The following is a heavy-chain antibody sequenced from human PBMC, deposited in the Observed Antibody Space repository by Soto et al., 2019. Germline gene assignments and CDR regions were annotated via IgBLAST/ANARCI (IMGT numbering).Heavy chain of an antibody. J-gene: IGHJ6*02. CDR1: GFSLSTIGVG. CDR3: VQIRFGGVCLKSYSSNSYYGLDV. D-gene: IGHD2-21*02. CDR2: ICWDDEK. V-gene: IGHV2-5*02. Sequence: QITLKESGPTLVKPTQTLTLTCTFSGFSLSTIGVGVGWISQPPGKALEWLALICWDDEKRYSPSRKSRLTVTKDASNNPVVLTMDIMDPVDTATYYCVQIRFGGVCLKSYSSNSYYGLDVWGQGTKVTVSS.